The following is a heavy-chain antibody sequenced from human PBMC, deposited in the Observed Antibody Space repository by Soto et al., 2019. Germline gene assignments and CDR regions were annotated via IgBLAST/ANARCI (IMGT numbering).Heavy chain of an antibody. V-gene: IGHV1-69*13. CDR2: IIPIFGTA. CDR1: GGTFSSYT. CDR3: ARWSGTGNWFDP. D-gene: IGHD1-1*01. J-gene: IGHJ5*02. Sequence: SVKVSCKASGGTFSSYTISWVRQAPGQGLEWMGGIIPIFGTANYAQKFQGRVTITADESTSTAYMELSSLRSEDTAVYYCARWSGTGNWFDPWGQGTLVTVSS.